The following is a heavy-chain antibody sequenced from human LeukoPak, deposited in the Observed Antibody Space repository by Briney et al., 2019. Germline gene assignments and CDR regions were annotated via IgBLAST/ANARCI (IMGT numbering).Heavy chain of an antibody. CDR2: FDPEDGET. D-gene: IGHD1-26*01. Sequence: ASVKVSCKVSGYTLTELSMHWVRQAPGKGLEWMGGFDPEDGETIYAQKFQGRVTMTEDTSTDTAYMELSSLRSEDTAVYYCATVYNVGAKWRYFDYWGQGTLVTVSS. V-gene: IGHV1-24*01. CDR3: ATVYNVGAKWRYFDY. CDR1: GYTLTELS. J-gene: IGHJ4*02.